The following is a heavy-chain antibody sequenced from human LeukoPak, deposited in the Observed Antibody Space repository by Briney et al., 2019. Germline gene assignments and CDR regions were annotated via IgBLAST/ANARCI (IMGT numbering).Heavy chain of an antibody. D-gene: IGHD6-19*01. Sequence: PGGSLRLSCAASGFTFSSYSMNWVRQAPGKVLEWVSSISSSSSYIYYADSVKGRFTISRDNAKNSLYLQMNSLRAEDTAVYYCARDRLEYYYGMDVWGQGTTVTVSS. CDR2: ISSSSSYI. CDR3: ARDRLEYYYGMDV. J-gene: IGHJ6*02. CDR1: GFTFSSYS. V-gene: IGHV3-21*01.